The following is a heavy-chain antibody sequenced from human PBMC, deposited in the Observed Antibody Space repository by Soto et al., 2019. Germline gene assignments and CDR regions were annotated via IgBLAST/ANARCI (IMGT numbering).Heavy chain of an antibody. D-gene: IGHD3-9*01. V-gene: IGHV3-23*01. CDR3: AKDSAQYYDILTGYTDAFDI. CDR1: GFTFSSYA. Sequence: GGSLRLSCAASGFTFSSYAMSWVRQAPGKGLEWVSAISGSGGSTHYADSVRGRFTISRDNSTNTVNLQMNSLRAEDTAVYYCAKDSAQYYDILTGYTDAFDIWGQGTMVTVSS. J-gene: IGHJ3*02. CDR2: ISGSGGST.